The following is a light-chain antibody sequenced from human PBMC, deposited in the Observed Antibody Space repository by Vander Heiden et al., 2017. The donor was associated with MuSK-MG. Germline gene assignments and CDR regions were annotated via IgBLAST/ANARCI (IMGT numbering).Light chain of an antibody. Sequence: DIQMTQSSSTLSVSVGDRVTITCRASQSISSWWAGCQQKPGKAPKNLIYDDSSLESRVPSRLSSGGSGTKDTLTISSLQQDDFATYYCQQYNSYHWTFGQGTKVEIK. V-gene: IGKV1-5*01. CDR3: QQYNSYHWT. CDR1: QSISSW. CDR2: DDS. J-gene: IGKJ1*01.